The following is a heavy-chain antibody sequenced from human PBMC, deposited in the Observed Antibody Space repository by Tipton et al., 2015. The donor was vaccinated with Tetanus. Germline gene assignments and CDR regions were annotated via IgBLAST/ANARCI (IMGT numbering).Heavy chain of an antibody. D-gene: IGHD6-25*01. V-gene: IGHV3-21*01. Sequence: SLRLSCEVSGFIFSSYTMNWVRQAPGKGPEWVASISSTSSYIYYADSVKGRFTISRDNTKSSLYLQMNSLRAGDTAVYYCASGSTLDFWGQGTLVTVSS. CDR1: GFIFSSYT. J-gene: IGHJ4*02. CDR2: ISSTSSYI. CDR3: ASGSTLDF.